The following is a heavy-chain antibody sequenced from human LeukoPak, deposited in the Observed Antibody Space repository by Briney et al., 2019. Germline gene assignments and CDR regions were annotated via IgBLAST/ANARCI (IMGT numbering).Heavy chain of an antibody. V-gene: IGHV4-39*07. D-gene: IGHD6-13*01. CDR2: IYYSGST. CDR3: ATPFATGFSSTWPSY. J-gene: IGHJ4*02. CDR1: GDSISSSSYY. Sequence: SETLSLTCTVSGDSISSSSYYWGWIRQPPGKGLEWIGTIYYSGSTQYNPSLKSRVTISVDTSKNQFSLKLNSVTAADTAVYYCATPFATGFSSTWPSYWGQGTLVTVSS.